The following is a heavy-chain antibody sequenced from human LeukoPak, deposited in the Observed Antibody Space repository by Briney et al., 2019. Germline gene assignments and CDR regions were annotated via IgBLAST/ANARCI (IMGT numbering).Heavy chain of an antibody. D-gene: IGHD4/OR15-4a*01. CDR2: INPNSGGT. V-gene: IGHV1-2*02. Sequence: ASVKVSCKASGYTCTGYYMHWVRQAPGQGLEWMGWINPNSGGTNYAQKFQGRVTVTRDTSISTAYMELSRLRSDDTAVYYCARERLSASWFDPWGQGTLVTVSS. CDR1: GYTCTGYY. CDR3: ARERLSASWFDP. J-gene: IGHJ5*02.